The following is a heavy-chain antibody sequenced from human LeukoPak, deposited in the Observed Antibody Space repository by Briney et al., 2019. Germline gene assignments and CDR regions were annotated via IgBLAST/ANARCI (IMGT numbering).Heavy chain of an antibody. D-gene: IGHD3-22*01. V-gene: IGHV1-69*06. CDR3: ASVQDSSGGH. CDR1: GGTLSSYA. Sequence: EASVKVSCKASGGTLSSYAISWVRQAPGQGLEWMGGIIPIFGTANYAQKFQGRVTITADKSTSTAYMELSSLRSEDTAVYYCASVQDSSGGHWGQGTLVTVSS. J-gene: IGHJ4*02. CDR2: IIPIFGTA.